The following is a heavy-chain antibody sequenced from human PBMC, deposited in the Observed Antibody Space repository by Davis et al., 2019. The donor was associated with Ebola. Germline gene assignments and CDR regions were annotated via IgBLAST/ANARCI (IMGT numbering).Heavy chain of an antibody. V-gene: IGHV3-30*03. D-gene: IGHD2-8*02. J-gene: IGHJ4*02. Sequence: GESLKISCAASGFTFSSYGMHWVRQAPGKGLEWVAVISYDGSNKYYADSVKGRFTISRDNSKNTLYLQMNSLRAEDTAVYYCARDYDIVLVRGGLDYWGQGTLVTVSS. CDR2: ISYDGSNK. CDR3: ARDYDIVLVRGGLDY. CDR1: GFTFSSYG.